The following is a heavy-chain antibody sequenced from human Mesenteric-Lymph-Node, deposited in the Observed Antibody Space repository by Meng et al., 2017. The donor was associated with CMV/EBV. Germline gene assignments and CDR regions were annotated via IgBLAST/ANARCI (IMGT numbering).Heavy chain of an antibody. CDR3: ARGQGKPDY. CDR2: INHSGST. CDR1: GGSFSGYY. V-gene: IGHV4-34*01. J-gene: IGHJ4*02. Sequence: QVQLQQWGAGLLKPSETLSRTGAVYGGSFSGYYWSWIRQPPGKGLEWIGEINHSGSTNYNPSLKSRVTISVDTSKNQFSLKLSSVTAADTAVYYCARGQGKPDYWGQRTRVTVDS.